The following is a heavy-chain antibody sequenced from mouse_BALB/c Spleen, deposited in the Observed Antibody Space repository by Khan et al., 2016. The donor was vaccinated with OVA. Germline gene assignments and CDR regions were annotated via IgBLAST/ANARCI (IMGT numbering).Heavy chain of an antibody. J-gene: IGHJ4*01. CDR2: IWRDGST. Sequence: VQLLESGPGLVAPSQSLYITCTVSGFSLTSYGVHWVRQPPGKGLEWLVEIWRDGSTNYSSVLISRLSISKANSYSQVFLKRNSHQTDDTAIYDCAREFDGYSSHCGMDYWGQGTSGTVSS. CDR3: AREFDGYSSHCGMDY. D-gene: IGHD2-3*01. V-gene: IGHV2-6*02. CDR1: GFSLTSYG.